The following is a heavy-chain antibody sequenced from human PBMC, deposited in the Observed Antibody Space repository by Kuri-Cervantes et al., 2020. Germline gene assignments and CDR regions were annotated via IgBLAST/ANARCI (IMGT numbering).Heavy chain of an antibody. CDR3: AREIIRYFDY. D-gene: IGHD3-9*01. Sequence: GESLKISCAASGFTFSSYAMHWVRQAPGKGLEWVAVISCDGSNKYYADSVKGRFTISRDNSKNTLYLQMNSLRAEDTAVYYCAREIIRYFDYWGQGTLVTVSS. V-gene: IGHV3-30-3*01. CDR1: GFTFSSYA. CDR2: ISCDGSNK. J-gene: IGHJ4*02.